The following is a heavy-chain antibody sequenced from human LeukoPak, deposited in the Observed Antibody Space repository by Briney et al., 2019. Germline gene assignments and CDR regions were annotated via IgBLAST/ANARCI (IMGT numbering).Heavy chain of an antibody. CDR3: ARQYISGQWYFDY. V-gene: IGHV3-30*04. CDR2: ISSDGSYK. CDR1: GSTFSSHA. J-gene: IGHJ4*02. D-gene: IGHD5-18*01. Sequence: GGSLRLSCAASGSTFSSHALHWVRQAPGKGLEWVAVISSDGSYKYYADSVKGRFTISRDNSKNTLYLQMNSLIPEDTAVYYRARQYISGQWYFDYWGQGTLATVSS.